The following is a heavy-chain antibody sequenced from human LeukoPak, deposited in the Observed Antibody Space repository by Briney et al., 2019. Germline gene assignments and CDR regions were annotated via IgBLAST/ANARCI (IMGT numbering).Heavy chain of an antibody. D-gene: IGHD6-13*01. V-gene: IGHV6-1*01. CDR2: TYYRSRWYY. CDR3: ATDVSWRIDY. Sequence: SQTLSLTCAISGDNVSSNIAAWNWIRQSPSRGLEWLGRTYYRSRWYYDYALSVRSRITINPDTSKNQFSLQLNSVTPEDTAVYYCATDVSWRIDYWGQGTLVTVSS. J-gene: IGHJ4*02. CDR1: GDNVSSNIAA.